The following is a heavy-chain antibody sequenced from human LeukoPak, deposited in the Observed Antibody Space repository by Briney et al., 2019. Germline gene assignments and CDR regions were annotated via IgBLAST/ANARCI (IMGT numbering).Heavy chain of an antibody. V-gene: IGHV3-21*01. D-gene: IGHD3-22*01. J-gene: IGHJ4*02. CDR2: ISSSSSYI. CDR1: GFTFSSYS. Sequence: GGSLRLSCAASGFTFSSYSMNWVRQAPGKGLEWVSSISSSSSYIYYADSVKGRFTTSRDNAKNSLYLQMNSLRAEDTAVYYCARDPPDYDSSGYYYPDYWGQGTLVTVSS. CDR3: ARDPPDYDSSGYYYPDY.